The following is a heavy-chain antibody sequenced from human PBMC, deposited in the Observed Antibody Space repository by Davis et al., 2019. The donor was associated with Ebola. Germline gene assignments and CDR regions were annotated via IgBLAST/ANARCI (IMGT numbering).Heavy chain of an antibody. Sequence: SLIISCPASGFTYSKYNMNWVRLAPGKGLEWISYISSGGSAIYYADSVKGRFTISRDNSKNSLSLQMNRLRDEDTAVYYCARGPLSATTRIDMWGQGTMVTVSS. CDR3: ARGPLSATTRIDM. D-gene: IGHD4-17*01. J-gene: IGHJ3*02. CDR1: GFTYSKYN. V-gene: IGHV3-48*02. CDR2: ISSGGSAI.